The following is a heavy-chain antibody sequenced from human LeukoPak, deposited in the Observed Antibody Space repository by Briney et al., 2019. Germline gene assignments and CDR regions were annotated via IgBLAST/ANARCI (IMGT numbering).Heavy chain of an antibody. J-gene: IGHJ6*02. Sequence: ASVKVSCKASGYTFTSYDINWVRQATGQGLEWMGWISAYNGNTNYAQKLQGRVTMTTDTSTSTAYMELRSLRSDDTAVYYCARVVPAAIVRPSYYGMDVWGQGTTVTVSS. CDR2: ISAYNGNT. D-gene: IGHD2-2*01. CDR1: GYTFTSYD. CDR3: ARVVPAAIVRPSYYGMDV. V-gene: IGHV1-18*01.